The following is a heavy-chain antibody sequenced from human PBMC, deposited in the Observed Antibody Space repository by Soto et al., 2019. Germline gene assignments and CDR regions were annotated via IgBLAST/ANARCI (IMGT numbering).Heavy chain of an antibody. Sequence: ITLKESGPTLVKPTQTLTLTCTLSGFSLSTSRVGVGWIRQPPGKALEWLALIYWDDDKRYSPSLKSRLTITKDTSRNQVVLTMTNTDPVDTATYYCVHNSGSGNSAWFDYWGQGTLVTVSS. CDR2: IYWDDDK. CDR1: GFSLSTSRVG. J-gene: IGHJ4*02. D-gene: IGHD3-10*01. V-gene: IGHV2-5*02. CDR3: VHNSGSGNSAWFDY.